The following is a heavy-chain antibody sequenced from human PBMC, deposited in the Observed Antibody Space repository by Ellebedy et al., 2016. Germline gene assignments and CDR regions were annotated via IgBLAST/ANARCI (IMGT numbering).Heavy chain of an antibody. V-gene: IGHV1-58*01. Sequence: SVKVSCXASGFTLSSSSVQWIRQARGQRLEWIGWIVVGSGNTNYARKFQERVTFTRDMPTSTAYMELSSLRSEDTAVYCCAADVGYVWGQGTTVTVSS. J-gene: IGHJ6*02. CDR3: AADVGYV. D-gene: IGHD3-10*01. CDR1: GFTLSSSS. CDR2: IVVGSGNT.